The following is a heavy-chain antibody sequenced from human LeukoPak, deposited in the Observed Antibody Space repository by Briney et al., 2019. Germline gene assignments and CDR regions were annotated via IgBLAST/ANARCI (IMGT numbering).Heavy chain of an antibody. CDR1: GFTFSSYA. Sequence: GGSLRLSCAASGFTFSSYAMSWVRQAPGKGLEWVSAISGSGGSTYYADSVKGRYTISRDNSKNTLYLQMNSLRAEDTAVYYCAKDPQYYDILTGYPAFDYWGQGTLVTVSS. CDR2: ISGSGGST. J-gene: IGHJ4*02. V-gene: IGHV3-23*01. CDR3: AKDPQYYDILTGYPAFDY. D-gene: IGHD3-9*01.